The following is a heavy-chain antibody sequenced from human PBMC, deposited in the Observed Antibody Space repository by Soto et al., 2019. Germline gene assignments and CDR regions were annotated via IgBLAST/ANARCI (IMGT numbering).Heavy chain of an antibody. CDR2: TYYRSKWFN. D-gene: IGHD2-8*01. Sequence: SQTLSLTCAISGDSVSSDSAAWNWIRQSPSRGLEWLGRTYYRSKWFNDYAVSVKSRITINPDTSKNQFSLQLNSVTPEDTAMYYCAREFTNAYWFDPWGQGTLVTVSS. CDR3: AREFTNAYWFDP. J-gene: IGHJ5*02. CDR1: GDSVSSDSAA. V-gene: IGHV6-1*01.